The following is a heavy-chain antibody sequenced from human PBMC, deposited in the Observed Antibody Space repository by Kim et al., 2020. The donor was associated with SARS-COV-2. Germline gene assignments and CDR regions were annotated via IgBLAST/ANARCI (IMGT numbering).Heavy chain of an antibody. Sequence: SETLSLTCTVSGGSISSGGYYWSWIRQHPGKGLEWIGYIYYSGSTYYNPSLKSRVTISVDTSKNQFSLKLSSVTAADTAVYYCARDRKTANSSSWYRPHYYYYVMDVWCQGTTVTFSS. CDR1: GGSISSGGYY. CDR2: IYYSGST. D-gene: IGHD6-13*01. J-gene: IGHJ6*02. CDR3: ARDRKTANSSSWYRPHYYYYVMDV. V-gene: IGHV4-31*03.